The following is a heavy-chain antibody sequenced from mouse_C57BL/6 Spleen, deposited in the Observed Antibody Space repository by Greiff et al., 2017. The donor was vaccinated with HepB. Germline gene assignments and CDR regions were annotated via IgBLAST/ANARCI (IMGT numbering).Heavy chain of an antibody. V-gene: IGHV5-17*01. CDR1: GFTFSDYG. J-gene: IGHJ3*01. Sequence: EVQLVESGGGLVKPGGSLKLSCAASGFTFSDYGMHWVRQAPEKGREWVAYISSGSSTIYYADTVKGRFTISRDNAKNTLFLQMTSLRSEDTAMYYCASPNWDWFAYWGQGTLVTVSA. D-gene: IGHD4-1*01. CDR2: ISSGSSTI. CDR3: ASPNWDWFAY.